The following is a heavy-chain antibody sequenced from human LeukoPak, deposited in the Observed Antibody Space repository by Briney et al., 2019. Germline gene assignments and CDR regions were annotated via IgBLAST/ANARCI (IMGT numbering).Heavy chain of an antibody. CDR1: GYTFTSYA. Sequence: ASVKVSCKASGYTFTSYAMPWVRQAPGQRLEWMGWINAGNGNTKYSQKFQGRVTITRDTSASTAYMELSSLRSEDTAVYYCARDMPRIAARPAFDYWGQGTLVTVSS. J-gene: IGHJ4*02. CDR2: INAGNGNT. V-gene: IGHV1-3*01. CDR3: ARDMPRIAARPAFDY. D-gene: IGHD6-6*01.